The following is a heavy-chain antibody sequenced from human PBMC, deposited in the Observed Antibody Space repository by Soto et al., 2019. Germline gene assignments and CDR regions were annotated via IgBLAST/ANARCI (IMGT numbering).Heavy chain of an antibody. J-gene: IGHJ6*02. CDR2: IWYDGSNK. CDR3: ARDGRYCGGHCYSYYYYYGMDV. CDR1: GVTFSSYG. V-gene: IGHV3-33*01. D-gene: IGHD2-21*02. Sequence: QVQLVESGGGVVQPGRSLRLSCAASGVTFSSYGMHWVRQAPGKGLEWVAVIWYDGSNKYYADYVKGRFTISRDNSKNTLYLQINSLGAEDTAVYYCARDGRYCGGHCYSYYYYYGMDVWGQGTTVTVSS.